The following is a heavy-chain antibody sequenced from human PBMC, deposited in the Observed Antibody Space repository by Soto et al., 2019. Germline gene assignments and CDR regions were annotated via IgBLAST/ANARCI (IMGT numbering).Heavy chain of an antibody. CDR3: AKEGYCSGGSCSFFDY. V-gene: IGHV3-30*18. Sequence: QVPLVESGGGVVQPGRSLRLSCAASGFTFSSYGMHWVRQAPGKGLEWVAVISYDGRNKYYADSVKGRFTNSRDNSKNTIYLPLNSLGAEDTAVYYCAKEGYCSGGSCSFFDYWGQGTLVTVSS. CDR1: GFTFSSYG. D-gene: IGHD2-15*01. CDR2: ISYDGRNK. J-gene: IGHJ4*02.